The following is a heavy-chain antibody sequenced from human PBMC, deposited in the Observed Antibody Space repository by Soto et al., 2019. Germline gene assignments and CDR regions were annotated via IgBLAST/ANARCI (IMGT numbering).Heavy chain of an antibody. D-gene: IGHD5-18*01. Sequence: SGTLSLTCALSRASICSGCYSWRWIRQPPGKGLEWIGYIYSSGSTHYNPSLQNRVTISIDTSKNQVSLKVNSVTAADTAVYYCARDHPHSYGVYYFDYWGQGTPVTVS. V-gene: IGHV4-61*01. CDR1: RASICSGCYS. CDR2: IYSSGST. CDR3: ARDHPHSYGVYYFDY. J-gene: IGHJ4*02.